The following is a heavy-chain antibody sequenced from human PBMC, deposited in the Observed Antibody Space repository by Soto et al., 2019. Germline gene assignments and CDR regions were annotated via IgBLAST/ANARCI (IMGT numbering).Heavy chain of an antibody. CDR1: GYTFTTYY. D-gene: IGHD3-22*01. CDR3: ARDYYYDSGGYYSSLRAFDI. J-gene: IGHJ3*02. V-gene: IGHV1-46*01. CDR2: INPSGDST. Sequence: ASVKVSCKASGYTFTTYYIHWVRQAPGQGLKWMGIINPSGDSTTYAQKFQGRVTMTRDTSTSTVYMELSSLRSEDTAVYYCARDYYYDSGGYYSSLRAFDIWGQGTMVTVSS.